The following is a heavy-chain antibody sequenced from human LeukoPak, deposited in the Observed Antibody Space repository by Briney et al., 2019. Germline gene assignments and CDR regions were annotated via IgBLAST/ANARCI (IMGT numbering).Heavy chain of an antibody. D-gene: IGHD5-12*01. CDR1: GGSFSGYY. CDR3: AAQYSGYVRLDY. V-gene: IGHV4-34*01. J-gene: IGHJ4*02. CDR2: ISHSGST. Sequence: PSATLSLTCAVYGGSFSGYYWSWIRQRPGKGLEWLGEISHSGSTNYNPSLKSRVTISVDTSKNQFSLKLSSVTAADTAVYYCAAQYSGYVRLDYWGQGTLVTVSS.